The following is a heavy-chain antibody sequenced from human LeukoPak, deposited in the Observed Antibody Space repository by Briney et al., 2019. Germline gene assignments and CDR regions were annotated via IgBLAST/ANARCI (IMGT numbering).Heavy chain of an antibody. CDR1: GGTFSSYA. D-gene: IGHD3-22*01. V-gene: IGHV1-69*05. CDR2: IIPIFGTA. J-gene: IGHJ4*02. CDR3: ARGENYYDSSGYYFDY. Sequence: PVKVSCKASGGTFSSYAISWVRQAPGQGLEWMGGIIPIFGTANYAQKFQGRVTITTDESTSTAYMELSSLRSEDTAVYYCARGENYYDSSGYYFDYWGQGTLVTVSS.